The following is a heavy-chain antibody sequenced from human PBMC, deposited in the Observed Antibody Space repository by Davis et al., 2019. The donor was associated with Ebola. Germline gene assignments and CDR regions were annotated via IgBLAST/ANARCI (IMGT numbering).Heavy chain of an antibody. Sequence: ASVKVSCKASGYTFSSYGISWVRQAPGQGLEWMGWISAYNGNTNYAQKFQGRVTMTRDTSTSTVYMELSSLRSEDTAVYYCAREVVVVVAATPSGYYYYGMDVWGQGTTVTVSS. CDR2: ISAYNGNT. D-gene: IGHD2-15*01. V-gene: IGHV1-18*01. J-gene: IGHJ6*02. CDR3: AREVVVVVAATPSGYYYYGMDV. CDR1: GYTFSSYG.